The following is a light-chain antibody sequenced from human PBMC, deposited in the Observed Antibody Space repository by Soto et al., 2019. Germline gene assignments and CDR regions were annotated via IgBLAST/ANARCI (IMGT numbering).Light chain of an antibody. CDR3: ASYTIGTTLYV. V-gene: IGLV2-14*01. J-gene: IGLJ1*01. CDR1: NSDVGAYNY. Sequence: QSVLTQPASVSGSPGQSITISCTGTNSDVGAYNYVSWFQQHPGKAPKLIIFEVTNRPSGVSNRFSGSKSGNTASLTISGLQAEDEADYYCASYTIGTTLYVFGTGTKLTVL. CDR2: EVT.